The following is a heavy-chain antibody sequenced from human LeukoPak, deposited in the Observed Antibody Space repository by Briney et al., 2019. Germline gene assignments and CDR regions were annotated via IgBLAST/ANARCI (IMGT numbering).Heavy chain of an antibody. V-gene: IGHV3-23*01. CDR3: AKRVPYSSSSVYIDS. J-gene: IGHJ4*02. CDR2: IGQSGSST. CDR1: GFTFNTHG. D-gene: IGHD6-6*01. Sequence: GGSLRLSCSASGFTFNTHGMNWVRQAPGKGLEWISSIGQSGSSTYHADSVKGRFTVSRDNSRNLVHLQMNSLRAEDTAIYYCAKRVPYSSSSVYIDSWGQGTLVTVSS.